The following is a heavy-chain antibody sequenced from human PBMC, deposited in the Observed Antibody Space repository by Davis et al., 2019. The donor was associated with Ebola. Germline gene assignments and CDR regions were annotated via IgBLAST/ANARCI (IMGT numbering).Heavy chain of an antibody. V-gene: IGHV3-20*04. CDR3: AREGISSGYSTLYYYGMDV. CDR2: ITWNSGAT. D-gene: IGHD3-22*01. J-gene: IGHJ6*02. CDR1: GGSINSYY. Sequence: ETLSLTCNVSGGSINSYYWSWVRQAPGTGLEWVSGITWNSGATVYADSVKGRFTISRDNAKNSLYLQMNSLRAEDTAVYYCAREGISSGYSTLYYYGMDVWGQGTTVTVSS.